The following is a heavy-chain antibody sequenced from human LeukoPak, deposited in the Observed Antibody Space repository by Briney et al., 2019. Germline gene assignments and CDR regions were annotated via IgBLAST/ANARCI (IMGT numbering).Heavy chain of an antibody. D-gene: IGHD3-10*01. CDR1: GGSISSGGYY. CDR3: ARAAPFGELSFIDY. V-gene: IGHV4-31*03. J-gene: IGHJ4*02. Sequence: SQTLSLTCTVSGGSISSGGYYWSWIRQHPGKGLEWLGYIYYSGSTYYNPSLKSRVTISVDTSKNQFSLKLSSVTAADTAVYYCARAAPFGELSFIDYWGQGTLVTVSS. CDR2: IYYSGST.